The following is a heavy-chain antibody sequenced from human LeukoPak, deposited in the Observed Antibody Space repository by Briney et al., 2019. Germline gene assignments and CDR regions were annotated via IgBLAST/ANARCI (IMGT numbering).Heavy chain of an antibody. CDR1: GYTFTGDY. CDR2: INPNSGGT. Sequence: ASVKVSCKASGYTFTGDYIHWVRQAPGQGLEWMGRINPNSGGTNYPQKFQGRVTMTRDTSISTAYMELSRLRSDDTAVYYCARGGVVITTDTYDIWGQGTMVTVSS. V-gene: IGHV1-2*06. D-gene: IGHD3-3*01. CDR3: ARGGVVITTDTYDI. J-gene: IGHJ3*02.